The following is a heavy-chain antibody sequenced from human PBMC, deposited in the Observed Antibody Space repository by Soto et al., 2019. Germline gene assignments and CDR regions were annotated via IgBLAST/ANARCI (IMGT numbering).Heavy chain of an antibody. CDR3: AKWGIAAGDY. D-gene: IGHD6-13*01. Sequence: QVQLVESGGGVVQPGRSLRLSCAASGFTFSSYGMHWLRQAPGRGLEWVAVVWYDGINKYYADSVKGRFTISRDNSKISLYLQMNSLRAEDTAVYYCAKWGIAAGDYWGQGTLVTVSS. CDR2: VWYDGINK. V-gene: IGHV3-33*06. CDR1: GFTFSSYG. J-gene: IGHJ4*02.